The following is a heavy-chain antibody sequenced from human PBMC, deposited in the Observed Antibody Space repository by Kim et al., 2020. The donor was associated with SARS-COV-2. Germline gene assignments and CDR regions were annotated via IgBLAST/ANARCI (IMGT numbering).Heavy chain of an antibody. Sequence: GESLKISCKGSGYSFTSYWIGWVRQMPGKGLEWMGIIYPGDSDTRYSPSFQGQVTISADKSISTAYLQWSSLKASDTAMYYCARRLTGYYGVGYFDYWGQGTLVTVSS. CDR2: IYPGDSDT. J-gene: IGHJ4*02. CDR1: GYSFTSYW. V-gene: IGHV5-51*01. D-gene: IGHD3-9*01. CDR3: ARRLTGYYGVGYFDY.